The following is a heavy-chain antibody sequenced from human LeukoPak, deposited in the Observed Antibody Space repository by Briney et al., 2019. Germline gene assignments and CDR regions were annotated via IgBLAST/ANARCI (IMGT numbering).Heavy chain of an antibody. J-gene: IGHJ4*02. CDR2: INHSGST. V-gene: IGHV4-34*01. CDR1: GGSFSGYY. D-gene: IGHD3-3*01. CDR3: ARGPYDFWSGYPTHFDY. Sequence: SETLSLTCAVYGGSFSGYYWSWIRQPPGKGLEWIGEINHSGSTNYNPSLKSRVTISVDTSKNQFSLKLSSVTAADTAVYYCARGPYDFWSGYPTHFDYWGQGTLVTVSS.